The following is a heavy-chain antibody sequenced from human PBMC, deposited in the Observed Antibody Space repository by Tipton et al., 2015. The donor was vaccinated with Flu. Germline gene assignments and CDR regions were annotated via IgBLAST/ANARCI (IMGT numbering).Heavy chain of an antibody. J-gene: IGHJ4*02. CDR1: GLTFSRYA. D-gene: IGHD6-19*01. V-gene: IGHV3-23*01. Sequence: SLRLSCAASGLTFSRYAMSWVRQAPGKGLEWVSAVSGGGATTYFADSVKGRFTISRDNSKNTLFLQMNCLRVEDTAEYYCAKVIPELVAGLDYWGRGTLVTVSS. CDR3: AKVIPELVAGLDY. CDR2: VSGGGATT.